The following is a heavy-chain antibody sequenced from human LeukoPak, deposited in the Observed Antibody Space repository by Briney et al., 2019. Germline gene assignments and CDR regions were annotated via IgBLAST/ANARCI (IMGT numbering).Heavy chain of an antibody. CDR3: ASATVTRGQYYFDY. V-gene: IGHV3-53*01. CDR1: GFTVSSNY. Sequence: GGSLRLSCAASGFTVSSNYMSWVRQAPGKGLEWGSVIYSGGSTYYADSVKGRFTISRDNSKNTLYLQMNSLRAEDTAVYYCASATVTRGQYYFDYWGQGTLVTVSS. CDR2: IYSGGST. J-gene: IGHJ4*02. D-gene: IGHD4-17*01.